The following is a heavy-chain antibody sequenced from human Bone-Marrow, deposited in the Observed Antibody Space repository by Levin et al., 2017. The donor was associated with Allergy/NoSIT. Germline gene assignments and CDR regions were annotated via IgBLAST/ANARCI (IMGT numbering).Heavy chain of an antibody. J-gene: IGHJ4*02. CDR1: GASIGSRTYY. V-gene: IGHV4-61*02. CDR3: AAMIGFFDY. Sequence: SETLSLTCTVSGASIGSRTYYWSWIRQPAGKRLEWIGRIYTNGVTDYNPSLNSRVSISMDKSKNQFSLNLSSVTAADTAVYYCAAMIGFFDYWGQGILVTVSS. D-gene: IGHD3-22*01. CDR2: IYTNGVT.